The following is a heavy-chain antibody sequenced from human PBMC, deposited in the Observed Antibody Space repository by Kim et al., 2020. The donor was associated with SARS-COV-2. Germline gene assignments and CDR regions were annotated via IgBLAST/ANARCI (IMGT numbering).Heavy chain of an antibody. Sequence: GGSLRLSCEXSGFSVNKFAMHWVRQAPGKGLEWVSGFRWDSNRIDYADSVKGRFTVSRDNAANSLHLHINSLRVDDTAVYFCTHDLTPGGADVWGQGTTVTVSS. CDR3: THDLTPGGADV. CDR2: FRWDSNRI. CDR1: GFSVNKFA. D-gene: IGHD4-17*01. J-gene: IGHJ6*02. V-gene: IGHV3-9*01.